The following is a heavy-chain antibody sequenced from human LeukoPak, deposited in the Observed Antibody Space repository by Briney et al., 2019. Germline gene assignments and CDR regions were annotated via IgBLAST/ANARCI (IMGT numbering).Heavy chain of an antibody. CDR3: ARIGSRRGSYYDY. CDR2: IDWDDDK. D-gene: IGHD1-26*01. V-gene: IGHV2-70*11. J-gene: IGHJ4*02. CDR1: GFSLSTSGMC. Sequence: SGPTLVNPTQTLTLTCTFSGFSLSTSGMCVSWIRQPPGKALEWLARIDWDDDKYYSTSLKTRLTISKDTSKSQVVLTMTNTDPVDTATYYCARIGSRRGSYYDYWGQGTLVTVSS.